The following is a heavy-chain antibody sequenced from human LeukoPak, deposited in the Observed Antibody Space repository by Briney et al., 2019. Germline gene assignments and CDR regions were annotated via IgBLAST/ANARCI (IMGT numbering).Heavy chain of an antibody. D-gene: IGHD3-10*01. V-gene: IGHV1-2*02. J-gene: IGHJ1*01. CDR2: INPNSGGT. CDR3: VRASPPFA. Sequence: ASVKVSCKASGYTFIGYYMHWVRQAPGQGLEWMGWINPNSGGTNYAQKFQGRVTMTRDTSISTAYMDLSGLRSDDTAVYYCVRASPPFAWGQGTLVTVSS. CDR1: GYTFIGYY.